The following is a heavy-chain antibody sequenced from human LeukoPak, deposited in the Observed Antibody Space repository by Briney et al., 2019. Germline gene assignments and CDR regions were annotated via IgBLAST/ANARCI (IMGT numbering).Heavy chain of an antibody. V-gene: IGHV3-23*01. J-gene: IGHJ6*04. CDR1: GFTFSSYA. CDR2: ISGSGGST. Sequence: GGSLRLSCAASGFTFSSYAMSWVRQAPGKGLEWVSAISGSGGSTYYADSVKGRFTISRDNSKNTLYLQMNSLRAEDTAVYYCAKDLVRYFDWLLPMTDYYVMDVWGKGTTVTVSS. D-gene: IGHD3-9*01. CDR3: AKDLVRYFDWLLPMTDYYVMDV.